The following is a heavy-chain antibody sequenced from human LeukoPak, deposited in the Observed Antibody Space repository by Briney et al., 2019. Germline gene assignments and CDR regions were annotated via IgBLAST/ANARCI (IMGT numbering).Heavy chain of an antibody. V-gene: IGHV3-43*02. CDR2: ISGDGGST. CDR3: AKVGAAHYYYYMDV. D-gene: IGHD1-26*01. J-gene: IGHJ6*03. Sequence: GSLRLSCAASGFPFDDYAMHWVRQAPGKGLEWVSLISGDGGSTYYADSVKGRFTISRDNSKNSLYLQMNSLRTEDTALYCCAKVGAAHYYYYMDVWGKGTTVTVSS. CDR1: GFPFDDYA.